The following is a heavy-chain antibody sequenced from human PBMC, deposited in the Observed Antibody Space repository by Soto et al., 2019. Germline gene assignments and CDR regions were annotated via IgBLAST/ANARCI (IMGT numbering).Heavy chain of an antibody. Sequence: SETLSLTCAVYGGSFSGYYWSWIRQPPGKGLEWIGEVNHSGSSNYNPSLKSRVTISVDTSKNQFFLKLTSVTAADTALYYCARRNLFFDYWGQGALVTVSS. J-gene: IGHJ4*02. V-gene: IGHV4-34*01. CDR3: ARRNLFFDY. CDR1: GGSFSGYY. CDR2: VNHSGSS.